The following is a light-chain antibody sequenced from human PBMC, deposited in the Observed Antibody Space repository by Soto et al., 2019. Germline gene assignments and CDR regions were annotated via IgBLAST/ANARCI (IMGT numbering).Light chain of an antibody. J-gene: IGKJ5*01. CDR2: DSS. V-gene: IGKV3-11*01. CDR1: QSVGIH. Sequence: EIVLTQSPATLSLSPGERVTLSCSASQSVGIHLAWYQQKPGQAPRLLMSDSSKRATGIPARFSGSGSATDFTLTISSLEPEDFAVYHCQQRSDWPITFGQGTRLEIK. CDR3: QQRSDWPIT.